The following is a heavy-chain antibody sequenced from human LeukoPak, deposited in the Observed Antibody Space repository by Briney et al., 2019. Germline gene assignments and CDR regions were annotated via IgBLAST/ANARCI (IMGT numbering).Heavy chain of an antibody. J-gene: IGHJ5*02. CDR2: INHSGST. D-gene: IGHD3-22*01. Sequence: PSETLSLTCAVYGGSFSGYCWSWIRQPPGKGLEWIGEINHSGSTNYNPSLKSRVTISVDTSKNQFSLKLSSVTAADTAVYYCARGRRGSGYYSLGWFDPWGQGTLVTVSS. CDR3: ARGRRGSGYYSLGWFDP. V-gene: IGHV4-34*01. CDR1: GGSFSGYC.